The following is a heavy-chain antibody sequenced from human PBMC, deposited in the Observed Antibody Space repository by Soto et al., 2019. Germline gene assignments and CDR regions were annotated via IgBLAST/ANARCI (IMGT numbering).Heavy chain of an antibody. CDR2: IYSSGNT. CDR1: GGSFNGYF. Sequence: PSEPLSLTCTVSGGSFNGYFWNWIRQPPGKGLEWIGYIYSSGNTKYNPSLKSGVTMTVDMSQNQISLSLTSVTAADPAVYYCARGKQRDGYNSGHSDFVPWGQGKRVT. D-gene: IGHD5-12*01. CDR3: ARGKQRDGYNSGHSDFVP. V-gene: IGHV4-59*01. J-gene: IGHJ3*01.